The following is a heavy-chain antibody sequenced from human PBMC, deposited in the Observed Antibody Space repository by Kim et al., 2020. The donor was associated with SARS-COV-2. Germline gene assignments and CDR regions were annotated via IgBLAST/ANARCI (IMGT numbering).Heavy chain of an antibody. CDR2: M. D-gene: IGHD2-21*01. V-gene: IGHV3-9*01. CDR3: TRDVLAGGADV. Sequence: MAYADSVKGRFITSRDNARNSLYLQMSSLRPGETALYYCTRDVLAGGADVWGQGTAVIVSS. J-gene: IGHJ6*02.